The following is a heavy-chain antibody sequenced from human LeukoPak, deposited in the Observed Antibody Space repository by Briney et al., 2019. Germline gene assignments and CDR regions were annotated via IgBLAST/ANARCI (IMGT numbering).Heavy chain of an antibody. CDR1: GFTFDDYA. D-gene: IGHD3-16*01. CDR3: ARVFRGLYFDY. CDR2: ISWNSGSI. V-gene: IGHV3-9*01. J-gene: IGHJ4*02. Sequence: GGSLRLSCAASGFTFDDYAMHWVRQAPGKGLEWVSGISWNSGSIGYADSVKGRFTISRDNSKNTLYLQMNSLRAEDTAVYYCARVFRGLYFDYWGQGTLVTVSS.